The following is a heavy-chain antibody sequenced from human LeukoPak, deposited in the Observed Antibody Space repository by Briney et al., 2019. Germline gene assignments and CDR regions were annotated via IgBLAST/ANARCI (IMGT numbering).Heavy chain of an antibody. D-gene: IGHD3-22*01. V-gene: IGHV3-7*01. CDR3: ARVGGRGSSGYYYQSYYYGMDV. CDR2: IKQDGSEK. Sequence: GGSLRLSCAASGFTFSSYWMSWVRQAPGKGLEWVANIKQDGSEKYYVDSVKGRFTISRDNAKNSLYLQMNSLRAEDTAVYYCARVGGRGSSGYYYQSYYYGMDVWGQGTTVTVSS. CDR1: GFTFSSYW. J-gene: IGHJ6*02.